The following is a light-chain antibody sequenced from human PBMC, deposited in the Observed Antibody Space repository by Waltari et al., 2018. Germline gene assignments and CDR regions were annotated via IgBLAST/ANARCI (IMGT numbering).Light chain of an antibody. CDR2: GAS. Sequence: EIMLTQSPGPLALYPGERAPLPCRTSQSIGRSLAWYQQKPGQAPRLLIYGASSRATDIPDRFSGSGSGTDFSLTINRLEHEDSALYYCQHYVRLPVTFGQGTKVEIK. CDR3: QHYVRLPVT. J-gene: IGKJ1*01. V-gene: IGKV3-20*01. CDR1: QSIGRS.